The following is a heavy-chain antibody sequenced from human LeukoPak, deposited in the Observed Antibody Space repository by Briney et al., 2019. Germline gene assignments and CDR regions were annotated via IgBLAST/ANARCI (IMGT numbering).Heavy chain of an antibody. V-gene: IGHV3-30*03. Sequence: PGGSLRLSCAASGFTFSSHGMQWVRQAPGKGLEWVTVIASDGSAQYFTDSVKGRFTTSRDNSKNMLYLQMDRLRTEDTAVYYCAREASVTNWYFDLWGRGALVSVSS. D-gene: IGHD2-2*01. J-gene: IGHJ2*01. CDR1: GFTFSSHG. CDR3: AREASVTNWYFDL. CDR2: IASDGSAQ.